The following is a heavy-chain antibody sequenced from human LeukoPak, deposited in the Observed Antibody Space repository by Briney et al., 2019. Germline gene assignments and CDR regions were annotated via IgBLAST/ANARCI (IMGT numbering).Heavy chain of an antibody. Sequence: PGGSLRLSCAASRVTFSNYWMHWVRQAPGKGLVWVSRINSVGSSTSYADSVRGRFTISRDNARNTLYLRMNSLRAEDTAVYYCASHGDYDAFDIWGQGTMVTVSS. D-gene: IGHD4-17*01. V-gene: IGHV3-74*01. CDR1: RVTFSNYW. J-gene: IGHJ3*02. CDR3: ASHGDYDAFDI. CDR2: INSVGSST.